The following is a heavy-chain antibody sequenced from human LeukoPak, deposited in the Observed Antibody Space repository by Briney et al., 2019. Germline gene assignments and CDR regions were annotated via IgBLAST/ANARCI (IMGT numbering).Heavy chain of an antibody. J-gene: IGHJ6*03. CDR2: IYYSGST. Sequence: SETLSLTCTVSGGSISSYYWSWIRQPPGKGLEWIGDIYYSGSTNYNPSLKSRVTISVDTSKNQFSLKLSSVTAADTTVYYCASSKVYAITPYYYYSMDVWGKGTPVTVSS. CDR3: ASSKVYAITPYYYYSMDV. V-gene: IGHV4-59*01. D-gene: IGHD2-8*01. CDR1: GGSISSYY.